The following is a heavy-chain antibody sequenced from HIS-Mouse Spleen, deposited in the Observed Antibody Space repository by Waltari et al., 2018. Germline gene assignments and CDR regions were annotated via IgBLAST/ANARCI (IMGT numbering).Heavy chain of an antibody. CDR3: ARASRDLLLPRYFDL. CDR1: GGSISSSY. J-gene: IGHJ2*01. CDR2: YYSGST. V-gene: IGHV4-59*01. Sequence: QVQLQESGPGLVKPSETLSLTCTVSGGSISSSYWTWIRQTPGKGLEWIGYYSGSTNYNPSLKSRVTISVDTSKNQFSLKLSSVTAADTAVYYCARASRDLLLPRYFDLWGRGTLVTVSS.